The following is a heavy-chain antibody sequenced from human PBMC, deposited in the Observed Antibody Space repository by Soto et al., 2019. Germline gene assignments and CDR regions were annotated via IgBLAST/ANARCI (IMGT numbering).Heavy chain of an antibody. J-gene: IGHJ3*02. D-gene: IGHD6-13*01. CDR3: ATSGYSISDAFDI. V-gene: IGHV1-46*01. Sequence: ASVKVSCKASGYTFTSYCIHWVRQAPGQGLEWMGIINPTGGSTSYAQKFQGRVTMTRDTSTSTVYMELSSLRSEDTAVYYCATSGYSISDAFDIWGQGTMVTVSS. CDR1: GYTFTSYC. CDR2: INPTGGST.